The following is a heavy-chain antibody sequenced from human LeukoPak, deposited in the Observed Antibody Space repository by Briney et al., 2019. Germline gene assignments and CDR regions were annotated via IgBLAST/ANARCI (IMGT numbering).Heavy chain of an antibody. CDR3: AKLSKAGIAVAGRNY. J-gene: IGHJ4*02. CDR2: ISGSGGST. CDR1: GFTFSSYA. Sequence: GGSLRLSCAASGFTFSSYAMSWVCQAPGKGLEWVSAISGSGGSTYYADSVKGRFTISRDNSKNTLYLQMNSLRAEDTAVYYCAKLSKAGIAVAGRNYWGQGTLVTVSS. D-gene: IGHD6-19*01. V-gene: IGHV3-23*01.